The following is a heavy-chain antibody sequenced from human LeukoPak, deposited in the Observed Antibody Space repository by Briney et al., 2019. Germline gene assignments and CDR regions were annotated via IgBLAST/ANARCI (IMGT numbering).Heavy chain of an antibody. V-gene: IGHV1-18*01. CDR3: ARVNYDFWSFYYVY. D-gene: IGHD3-3*01. CDR2: ISAYNGYK. CDR1: GYTFTSYG. J-gene: IGHJ4*02. Sequence: ASVKVSYKASGYTFTSYGISWVRQAPGQGVEGMGWISAYNGYKNYPQKLQGRVTITTDTSTSTAYMELRSLRSDDTAVYYFARVNYDFWSFYYVYWGQGSLVTVS.